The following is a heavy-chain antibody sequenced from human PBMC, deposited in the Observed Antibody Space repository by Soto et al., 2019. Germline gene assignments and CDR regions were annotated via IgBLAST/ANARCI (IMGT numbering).Heavy chain of an antibody. V-gene: IGHV1-18*01. CDR1: GYTFTSYG. D-gene: IGHD5-12*01. CDR3: VKDQGGYSGYVFDY. Sequence: ASVKVSCKASGYTFTSYGISWVRQAPGQGLEWMGWISAYNGNTNYAQKLQGRVTMTTDNSKNTLYLQMSSLRAEDTAVYYCVKDQGGYSGYVFDYWGQGTLVTVSS. CDR2: ISAYNGNT. J-gene: IGHJ4*02.